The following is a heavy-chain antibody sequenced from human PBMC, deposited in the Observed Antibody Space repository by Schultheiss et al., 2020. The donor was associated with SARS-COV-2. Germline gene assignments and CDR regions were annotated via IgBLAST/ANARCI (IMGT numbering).Heavy chain of an antibody. CDR2: ISGSGGST. D-gene: IGHD4-17*01. CDR3: AKDVFSPALQMTTVTTDAFDI. J-gene: IGHJ3*02. V-gene: IGHV3-23*01. CDR1: GFTFSSYG. Sequence: GGSLRLSCAASGFTFSSYGMHWVRQAPGKGLEWVSAISGSGGSTYYADSVKGRFTISRDNSKNTLYLQMNSLRAEDTAVYYCAKDVFSPALQMTTVTTDAFDIWGQGTMVTVSS.